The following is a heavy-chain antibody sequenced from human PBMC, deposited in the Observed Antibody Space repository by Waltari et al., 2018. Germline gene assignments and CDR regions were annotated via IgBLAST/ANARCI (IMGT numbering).Heavy chain of an antibody. CDR3: ARGFVVVPAAIAMFDP. J-gene: IGHJ5*02. CDR1: GGTFSSYA. D-gene: IGHD2-2*02. Sequence: QVQLVQSGAEVKKPGSSVKVSCKASGGTFSSYAISWVRQAPGQGLEWLGGILLICGTANYAQKFQGRVTITAEESTSTAYMELSSLRSEATAVYYCARGFVVVPAAIAMFDPWGQGTLVTVSS. CDR2: ILLICGTA. V-gene: IGHV1-69*13.